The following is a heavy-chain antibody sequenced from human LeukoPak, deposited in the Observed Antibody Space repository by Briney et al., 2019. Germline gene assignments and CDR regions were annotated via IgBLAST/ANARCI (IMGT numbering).Heavy chain of an antibody. V-gene: IGHV4-38-2*02. CDR1: GYSISSGYY. D-gene: IGHD6-13*01. CDR2: IYHSGST. Sequence: SETLSLTCTVSGYSISSGYYWGWIRQPPGKGLEWIGSIYHSGSTYYNPSLKSRVTISVDTSKNQFSLKLSSVTAADTAVYYCARGALLAAAGDYWGQGTLVTVSS. CDR3: ARGALLAAAGDY. J-gene: IGHJ4*02.